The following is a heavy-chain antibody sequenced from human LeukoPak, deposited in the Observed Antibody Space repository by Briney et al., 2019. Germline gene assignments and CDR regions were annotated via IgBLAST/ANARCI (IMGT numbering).Heavy chain of an antibody. CDR1: GFTFSNAW. J-gene: IGHJ4*02. CDR3: ARILYYDSGSYRWFDL. D-gene: IGHD3-10*01. CDR2: IKKDGSEK. V-gene: IGHV3-7*01. Sequence: GGSLRLSCAASGFTFSNAWMTWVRQAPGKGLEWVSKIKKDGSEKYYVDAVEGRFTVSRDNTENSLYLQMNSLRADDTAVYYCARILYYDSGSYRWFDLWGQGTLVTVSS.